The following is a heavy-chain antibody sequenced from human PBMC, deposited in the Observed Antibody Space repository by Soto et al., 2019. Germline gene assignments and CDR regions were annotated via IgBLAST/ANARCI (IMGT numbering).Heavy chain of an antibody. D-gene: IGHD3-10*01. J-gene: IGHJ6*03. CDR1: GGSISSYY. CDR2: IYYSGST. CDR3: ARWYYYGSGSYKYYYYYMDV. V-gene: IGHV4-59*08. Sequence: SETLSLTCTVSGGSISSYYWSWIRQPPGKGLEWIGYIYYSGSTNYNPSLKSRVTISVDTSKNQFSLKLSSVTAADTAVYYCARWYYYGSGSYKYYYYYMDVWGKGTTVTVSS.